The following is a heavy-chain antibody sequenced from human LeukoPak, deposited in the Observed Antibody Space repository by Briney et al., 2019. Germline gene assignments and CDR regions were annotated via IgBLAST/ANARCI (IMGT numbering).Heavy chain of an antibody. CDR1: GGTFSSYA. Sequence: GASVKVSCKASGGTFSSYAIGWVRQAPGQGLEWMGGIIPIFGTANYAQKFQGRVTITADESTSTAYMELSSLRSEDTAVYYCARRYCSSTSCFYPFDYWGQGTLVTVSS. CDR2: IIPIFGTA. J-gene: IGHJ4*02. D-gene: IGHD2-2*01. V-gene: IGHV1-69*13. CDR3: ARRYCSSTSCFYPFDY.